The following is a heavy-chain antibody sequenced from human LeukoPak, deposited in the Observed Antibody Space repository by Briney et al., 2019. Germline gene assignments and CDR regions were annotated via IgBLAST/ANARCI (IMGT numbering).Heavy chain of an antibody. CDR2: INPSGGTT. CDR1: GYTFTSYY. Sequence: ASVKVSCKASGYTFTSYYMHWVRQAPGQGLEWMGVINPSGGTTNYAQKFQGRVTMTRDTSTSTVYMEPSSLRSEDTAVYYCARGSTPSYYYDSSGHFDYWGQGTLVTVSS. D-gene: IGHD3-22*01. J-gene: IGHJ4*02. V-gene: IGHV1-46*01. CDR3: ARGSTPSYYYDSSGHFDY.